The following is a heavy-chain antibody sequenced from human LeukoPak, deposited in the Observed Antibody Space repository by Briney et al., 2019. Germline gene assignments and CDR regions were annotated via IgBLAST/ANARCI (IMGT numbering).Heavy chain of an antibody. CDR1: GFAFSSYG. Sequence: PGGSLRLSYAASGFAFSSYGMHWVRQAPGKGLEWVAFIRYDGNNKDYADSVKGRFTISRDNSKNTLYLQMNSLRGEDTAVYYCAKGGGYSYENYYYYMDVWGKGTTVTVSS. CDR3: AKGGGYSYENYYYYMDV. V-gene: IGHV3-30*02. CDR2: IRYDGNNK. D-gene: IGHD5-18*01. J-gene: IGHJ6*03.